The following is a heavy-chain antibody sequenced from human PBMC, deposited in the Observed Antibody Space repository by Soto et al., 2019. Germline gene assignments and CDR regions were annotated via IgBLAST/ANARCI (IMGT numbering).Heavy chain of an antibody. Sequence: QITLKESGPTLVKPTQTLTLTCTFSGFSLSTSGVGVGCIRQPPGKALEWLAVIYWDDSKTYSPSLKSRLTITKDTSRAQGVLTMPNTDPVDTATYDCAHKGSGSRAIDYWGQGALVTVSS. J-gene: IGHJ4*02. CDR2: IYWDDSK. V-gene: IGHV2-5*02. CDR1: GFSLSTSGVG. D-gene: IGHD3-10*01. CDR3: AHKGSGSRAIDY.